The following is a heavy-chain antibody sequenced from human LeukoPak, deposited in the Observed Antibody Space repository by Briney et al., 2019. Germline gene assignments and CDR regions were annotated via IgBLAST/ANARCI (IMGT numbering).Heavy chain of an antibody. V-gene: IGHV1-2*02. CDR3: AREGEVVPAAMFSAGSWFDP. CDR1: GYTFTGYY. Sequence: ASVKVSCKASGYTFTGYYMHWVRQAPGQGLEWMGWINPNSGGTNFAQKFQGRVTMTRDTSISTAYMELSRLRSDDTAVYYCAREGEVVPAAMFSAGSWFDPWGQGILVTVSS. CDR2: INPNSGGT. D-gene: IGHD2-2*01. J-gene: IGHJ5*02.